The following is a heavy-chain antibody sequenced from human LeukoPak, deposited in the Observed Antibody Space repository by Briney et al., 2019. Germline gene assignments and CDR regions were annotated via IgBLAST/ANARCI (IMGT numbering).Heavy chain of an antibody. J-gene: IGHJ3*02. CDR2: ISAYNGNT. V-gene: IGHV1-18*01. CDR1: GYTFTSYG. D-gene: IGHD3-22*01. CDR3: ASRYYYDSSGYIVNDAFDI. Sequence: ASVKVSCTASGYTFTSYGISWVRQAPGQGLEWMGWISAYNGNTNYAQKLQGRDTMTTDTSTSTAYMELRSLRSDDTAVYYCASRYYYDSSGYIVNDAFDIWGQGTMVTVSS.